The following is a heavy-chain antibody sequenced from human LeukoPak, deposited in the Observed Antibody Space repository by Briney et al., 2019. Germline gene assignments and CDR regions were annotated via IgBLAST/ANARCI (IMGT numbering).Heavy chain of an antibody. CDR3: AREPGPAAPPVDY. Sequence: GGSLRLSCAASGFTFTSYGMNWVRQAPGKGLEWVSSISSGSTYMYYADSVKGPFTISRDNAKNAVYLQMNSLRAEDTAVYYCAREPGPAAPPVDYWGQGTLVTVSS. CDR2: ISSGSTYM. V-gene: IGHV3-21*01. J-gene: IGHJ4*02. D-gene: IGHD2-2*01. CDR1: GFTFTSYG.